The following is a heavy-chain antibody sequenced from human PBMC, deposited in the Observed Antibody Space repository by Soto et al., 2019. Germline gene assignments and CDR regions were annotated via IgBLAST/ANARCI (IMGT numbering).Heavy chain of an antibody. CDR2: IFHAGNI. CDR1: GGSLSSGGYS. V-gene: IGHV4-30-2*01. CDR3: ARVPGP. Sequence: SETLSLTCTVSGGSLSSGGYSWSWIRQPPGKGLEWIGYIFHAGNIYYNPSLRSRVIMSVDTSRNQFSLELNSVTAADTAVYYCARVPGPWGQGTLVTVSS. J-gene: IGHJ5*02.